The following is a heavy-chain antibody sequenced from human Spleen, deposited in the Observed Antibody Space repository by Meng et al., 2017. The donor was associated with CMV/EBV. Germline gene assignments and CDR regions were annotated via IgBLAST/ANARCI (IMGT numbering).Heavy chain of an antibody. CDR3: ARYLPLSGVIRGLTDYYYYYGMDV. CDR2: INPNSGGT. D-gene: IGHD3-10*01. V-gene: IGHV1-2*02. Sequence: ASVKVSCKSSGYTFSDYYIHWVRQAPGQGLEWMGWINPNSGGTNYAQNFQGRVTMTRDTSINTAYMELSRLGSDDTAVYYCARYLPLSGVIRGLTDYYYYYGMDVWCQGTTVTVSS. CDR1: GYTFSDYY. J-gene: IGHJ6*02.